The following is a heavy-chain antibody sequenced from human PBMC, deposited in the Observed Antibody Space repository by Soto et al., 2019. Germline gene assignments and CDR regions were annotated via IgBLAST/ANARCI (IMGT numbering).Heavy chain of an antibody. Sequence: GESLKISCKGSGYSFTSYWISWVRQMPGKGPEWMGRIDPSDSYTNYSPSFQGHVTISADKSISTAYLQWSSLKASDTAMYYCARLTMIVPIRFDYWGQGTLVTVSS. D-gene: IGHD3-22*01. V-gene: IGHV5-10-1*01. CDR2: IDPSDSYT. CDR3: ARLTMIVPIRFDY. CDR1: GYSFTSYW. J-gene: IGHJ4*02.